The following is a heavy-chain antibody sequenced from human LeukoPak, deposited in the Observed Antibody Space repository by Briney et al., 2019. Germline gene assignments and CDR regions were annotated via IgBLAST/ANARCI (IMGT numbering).Heavy chain of an antibody. CDR3: ARENWVYYYGSGSSDAFDI. CDR2: IIPTLDVA. Sequence: GASVKVSCKASGDNFSSYVITWVRQAPGQGLGWMGRIIPTLDVANFAQKFKGRVTITADKSTSTAYMELSSLRSEDTAVYYCARENWVYYYGSGSSDAFDIWGQGTMVTVSS. V-gene: IGHV1-69*04. D-gene: IGHD3-10*01. J-gene: IGHJ3*02. CDR1: GDNFSSYV.